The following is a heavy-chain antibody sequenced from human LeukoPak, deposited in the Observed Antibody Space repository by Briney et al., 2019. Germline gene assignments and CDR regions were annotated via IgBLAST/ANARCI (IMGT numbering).Heavy chain of an antibody. CDR1: GFTFSSYE. J-gene: IGHJ6*02. Sequence: GGSLRLSCAASGFTFSSYEMNWVRQAPGKGLEWVSYISSSGSTIYYADSVKGRFTISRDNAKNSLYLQMNSLRAEDTAVYYCARDRGVTPGYCYYGMDVWGQGTTVTVSS. D-gene: IGHD2-21*02. V-gene: IGHV3-48*03. CDR3: ARDRGVTPGYCYYGMDV. CDR2: ISSSGSTI.